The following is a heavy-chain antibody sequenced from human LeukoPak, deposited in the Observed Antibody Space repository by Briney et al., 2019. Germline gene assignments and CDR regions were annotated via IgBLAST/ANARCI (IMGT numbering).Heavy chain of an antibody. CDR2: ISYDGSNK. J-gene: IGHJ4*02. V-gene: IGHV3-30-3*01. Sequence: GGSLRLSCAASGFTFSSYAMHWVRQAPGKGLEWVAVISYDGSNKYYADSVKGRFTISRDNSKNTLYLQMNSLRAEDTAVYYCAKDQGYCSGGSCYSCFDYWGQGTLVTVSS. CDR1: GFTFSSYA. D-gene: IGHD2-15*01. CDR3: AKDQGYCSGGSCYSCFDY.